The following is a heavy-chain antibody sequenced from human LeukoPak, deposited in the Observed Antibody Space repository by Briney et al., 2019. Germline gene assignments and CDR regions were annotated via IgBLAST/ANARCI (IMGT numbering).Heavy chain of an antibody. CDR2: IKGDGNEK. J-gene: IGHJ4*02. V-gene: IGHV3-7*03. Sequence: GGSLRLSCTASGFTFSASWMSWVRQAPGKGLEWVANIKGDGNEKCYMDSVKGRFTISRDNAKNSLYLQMNSLRAEDTAVYYCVKDRLRFSYWGQGTLVTVSS. CDR1: GFTFSASW. D-gene: IGHD3-16*01. CDR3: VKDRLRFSY.